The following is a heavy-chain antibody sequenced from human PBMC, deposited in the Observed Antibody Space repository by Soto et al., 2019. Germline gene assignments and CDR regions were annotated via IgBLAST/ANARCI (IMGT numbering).Heavy chain of an antibody. J-gene: IGHJ3*02. V-gene: IGHV6-1*01. CDR2: TYYRSKWYN. Sequence: SQTLSLTCAISGDSVSSNSGAWNWIRQSPSRGLEWLGRTYYRSKWYNDYAVSVRSRIIINPDTFKNQFSLQLNSVTPEDTAVYYCARESGVRGVRPGFGTFDIWGQGTMVTVS. CDR3: ARESGVRGVRPGFGTFDI. CDR1: GDSVSSNSGA. D-gene: IGHD3-10*01.